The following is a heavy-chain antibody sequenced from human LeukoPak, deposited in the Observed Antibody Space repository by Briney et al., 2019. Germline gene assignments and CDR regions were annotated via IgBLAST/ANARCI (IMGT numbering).Heavy chain of an antibody. V-gene: IGHV3-7*01. D-gene: IGHD5-24*01. CDR3: ARDGYNQGYNAFDI. Sequence: GGSLRLSCAASGFTFSSYWMSWVRQAPGKGLEWVANIKQDGSEKYYVDSVKGRFTISRDNAKNSLYLQMNSLRAEDTAVYYCARDGYNQGYNAFDIWGQGTKVTVSS. J-gene: IGHJ3*02. CDR1: GFTFSSYW. CDR2: IKQDGSEK.